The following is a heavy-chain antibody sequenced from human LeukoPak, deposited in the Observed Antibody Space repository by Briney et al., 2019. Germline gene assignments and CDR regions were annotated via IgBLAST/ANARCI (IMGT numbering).Heavy chain of an antibody. D-gene: IGHD5-24*01. CDR1: GFTFSNAW. CDR2: IKSKTDGGTT. V-gene: IGHV3-15*01. CDR3: TRWVQGTSGTFLFDY. J-gene: IGHJ4*02. Sequence: GGSLRLSCAASGFTFSNAWMSWVRQAPGKGLEWVGRIKSKTDGGTTDYAAPVKGRFTISRDDSKNTLYLQMNSLRAEDTGVYYCTRWVQGTSGTFLFDYWGQGTLVTVSS.